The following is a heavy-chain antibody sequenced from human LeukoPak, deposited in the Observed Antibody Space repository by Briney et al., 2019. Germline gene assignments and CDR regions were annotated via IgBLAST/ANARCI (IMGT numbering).Heavy chain of an antibody. V-gene: IGHV1-69*04. Sequence: SVKVSCKASGGTFSSYAISWVRQAPGQGVEWMGRIIPILGIANYAQKFQGRVTITADKSTSTAYMELSSLRSEDTAVYYCARDASLRYFDWLLARDYYYGMDVWGQGTTVTVSS. CDR3: ARDASLRYFDWLLARDYYYGMDV. CDR1: GGTFSSYA. CDR2: IIPILGIA. D-gene: IGHD3-9*01. J-gene: IGHJ6*02.